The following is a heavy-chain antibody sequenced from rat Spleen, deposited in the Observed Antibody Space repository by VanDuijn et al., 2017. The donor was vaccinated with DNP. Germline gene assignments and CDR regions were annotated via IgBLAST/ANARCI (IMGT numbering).Heavy chain of an antibody. CDR1: GFTFSSYW. D-gene: IGHD1-10*01. V-gene: IGHV5-58*01. J-gene: IGHJ3*01. CDR2: INTDGGS. Sequence: EVQLVETGGGLVQPGRSLKLSCVASGFTFSSYWMYWIRQAPGKGLEWVASINTDGGSYYPDSVKGRFTISRHNAENTVYLQMDSLRSEDTATYYCATGFYNNASPRFAYWGQGTLVTVSS. CDR3: ATGFYNNASPRFAY.